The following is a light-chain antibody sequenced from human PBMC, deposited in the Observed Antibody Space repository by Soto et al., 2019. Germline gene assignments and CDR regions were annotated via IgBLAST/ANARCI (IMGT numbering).Light chain of an antibody. CDR3: SSYTNINTRACV. J-gene: IGLJ1*01. Sequence: QSALTQPASVSGSPGQSITISCTGTSSDVGRYNHVSWYQHHPGKAPKLIISEVTDRPSGVSNRFSGSKSGNTASLTISGLQAEDEAEYYCSSYTNINTRACVFGTGTKLTVL. V-gene: IGLV2-14*01. CDR2: EVT. CDR1: SSDVGRYNH.